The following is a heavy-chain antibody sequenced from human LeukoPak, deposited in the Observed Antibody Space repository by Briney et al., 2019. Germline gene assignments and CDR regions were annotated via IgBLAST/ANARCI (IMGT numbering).Heavy chain of an antibody. D-gene: IGHD3-3*01. Sequence: MASETLSLTCTVSGGSISSSSYYWGWIRQPPGKGLEWIGSIYYSGSTYYNPSLKSRVTISVDTSKNQFSLKLSSVTAADTAVYYCARGCITIFGVVIHPRAFDIWGQGTMVTVSS. CDR3: ARGCITIFGVVIHPRAFDI. V-gene: IGHV4-39*01. CDR2: IYYSGST. CDR1: GGSISSSSYY. J-gene: IGHJ3*02.